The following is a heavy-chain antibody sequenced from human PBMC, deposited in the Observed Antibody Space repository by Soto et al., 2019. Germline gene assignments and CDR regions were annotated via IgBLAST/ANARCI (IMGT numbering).Heavy chain of an antibody. V-gene: IGHV3-13*05. Sequence: GGSLRLSCAASGFTFSSYDMHWVRQATGKGLEWVSAIGTAGDPYYPGSVKGRFTISRENAKNSLYLQMNSLRAGDTAVYYCARARSSYWSSTSCYYYYYMDVWGKGTTVTVSS. CDR1: GFTFSSYD. CDR2: IGTAGDP. D-gene: IGHD2-2*01. J-gene: IGHJ6*03. CDR3: ARARSSYWSSTSCYYYYYMDV.